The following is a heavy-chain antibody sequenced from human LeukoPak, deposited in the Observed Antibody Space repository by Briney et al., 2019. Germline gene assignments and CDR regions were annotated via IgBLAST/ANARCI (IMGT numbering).Heavy chain of an antibody. V-gene: IGHV4-30-4*01. CDR2: IYYSGST. Sequence: PSETLSLTCTVSGGSISSGDCYWSWIRQPPGKGLEWIGYIYYSGSTYYNPSLKSRVTISVDTSKNQFSLKLSSVTAADTAVYYCARSSVVAASFDYWGQGTLVTVSS. J-gene: IGHJ4*02. CDR3: ARSSVVAASFDY. CDR1: GGSISSGDCY. D-gene: IGHD2-15*01.